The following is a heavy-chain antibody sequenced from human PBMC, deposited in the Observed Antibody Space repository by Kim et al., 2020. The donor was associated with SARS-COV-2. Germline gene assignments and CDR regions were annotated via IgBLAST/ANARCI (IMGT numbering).Heavy chain of an antibody. CDR2: IIPIFGTA. D-gene: IGHD2-15*01. J-gene: IGHJ4*02. CDR3: ATDTLRSGHWVFDY. Sequence: SVKVSCKASGGTFSSYAISWVRQAPGQGLEWMGGIIPIFGTANYAQKFQGRVTITADKSTSTAYMELSSLRSEDTAVYYCATDTLRSGHWVFDYWGQGTLVTVSS. CDR1: GGTFSSYA. V-gene: IGHV1-69*06.